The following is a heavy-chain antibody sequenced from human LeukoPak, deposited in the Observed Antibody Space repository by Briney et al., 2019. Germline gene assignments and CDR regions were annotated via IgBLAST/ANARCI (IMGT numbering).Heavy chain of an antibody. V-gene: IGHV1-2*06. CDR1: GYTFTGYY. Sequence: GASVKVSCKASGYTFTGYYMHWVRQAPGQGLEWMGRINPNSSGTNYAQKFQGRVTMTRDTSINTAYMDLSRLRSDDTAVYYCARGRNSVYYFNVVAPSYFDYWGQGTLVTVSS. J-gene: IGHJ4*02. CDR3: ARGRNSVYYFNVVAPSYFDY. CDR2: INPNSSGT. D-gene: IGHD3-22*01.